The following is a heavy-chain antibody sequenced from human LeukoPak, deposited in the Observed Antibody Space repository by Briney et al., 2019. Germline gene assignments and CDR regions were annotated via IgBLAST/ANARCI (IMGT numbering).Heavy chain of an antibody. CDR1: GITFSNSW. J-gene: IGHJ5*02. CDR3: ARVGFPYYDILTGYPNWFDP. CDR2: IKQDGSEK. D-gene: IGHD3-9*01. V-gene: IGHV3-7*01. Sequence: GGSLRLSCTTSGITFSNSWMSWVRQAPGKGLEWVANIKQDGSEKYYVDSVKGRFTISRDNAKNSLYLQMNSLRAEDTAVYYCARVGFPYYDILTGYPNWFDPWGQGTLVTVSS.